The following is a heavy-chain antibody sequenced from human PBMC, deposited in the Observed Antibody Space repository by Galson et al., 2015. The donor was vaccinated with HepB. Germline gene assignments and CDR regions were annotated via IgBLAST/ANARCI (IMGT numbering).Heavy chain of an antibody. Sequence: SLRLSCAASGFTFSSYSMNWVRQAPGKGLEWVSSISSSSSYIYYADSVKGRFTISRDNAKNSLYLQMNSLRAEDTAVYYCARAWDFEDTFDYWGQGTLVTVSS. D-gene: IGHD3-9*01. CDR1: GFTFSSYS. CDR2: ISSSSSYI. J-gene: IGHJ4*02. CDR3: ARAWDFEDTFDY. V-gene: IGHV3-21*01.